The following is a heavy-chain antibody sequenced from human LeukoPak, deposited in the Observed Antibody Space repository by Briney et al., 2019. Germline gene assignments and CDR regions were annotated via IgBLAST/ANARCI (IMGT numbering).Heavy chain of an antibody. V-gene: IGHV1-69*05. Sequence: SVKVSCKASGGTFSNYAISWVRQAPGQGLEWMGRITPIFGTANYAQKFQGRVTITTDESTSTAYMELSSLRSEDTAVYYCARDRRESALWFGESAADAFDIWGQGTMVTVSS. CDR3: ARDRRESALWFGESAADAFDI. J-gene: IGHJ3*02. CDR1: GGTFSNYA. CDR2: ITPIFGTA. D-gene: IGHD3-10*01.